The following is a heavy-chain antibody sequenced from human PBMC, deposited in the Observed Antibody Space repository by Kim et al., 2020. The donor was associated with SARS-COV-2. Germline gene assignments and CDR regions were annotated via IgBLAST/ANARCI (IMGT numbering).Heavy chain of an antibody. Sequence: YNPSLKSRVTISVDTSKNQFSLKLSSVTAADTAVYYCARHQIPYSGYFGPWGQGTLVTVSS. V-gene: IGHV4-39*01. D-gene: IGHD5-12*01. CDR3: ARHQIPYSGYFGP. J-gene: IGHJ5*02.